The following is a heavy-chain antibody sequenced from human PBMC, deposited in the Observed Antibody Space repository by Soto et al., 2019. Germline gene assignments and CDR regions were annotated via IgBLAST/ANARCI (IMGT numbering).Heavy chain of an antibody. CDR3: ASTIFGEIYYYYYMDV. D-gene: IGHD3-3*01. V-gene: IGHV3-74*01. J-gene: IGHJ6*03. CDR2: INSDGSST. Sequence: PGGSLRLSCAASGFTFSSYWMHWVRQAPGKGLVWVSRINSDGSSTSYAEYVKGRFTISRDNAKNTLYLQMNSLRAEDTVLYYCASTIFGEIYYYYYMDVWGKGTTVTVSS. CDR1: GFTFSSYW.